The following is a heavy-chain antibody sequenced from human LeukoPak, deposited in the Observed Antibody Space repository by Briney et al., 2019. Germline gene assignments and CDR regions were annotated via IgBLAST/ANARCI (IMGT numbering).Heavy chain of an antibody. CDR3: ARDQIPTYYYDSSGYGVDY. CDR1: GGTFSSYA. D-gene: IGHD3-22*01. Sequence: SVKVSCKASGGTFSSYAISWVRQAPGQGLEWMGRIIPTLGIANYAQKFQGRVTITADKSTSTAYMELSSLRSEDTAVYYCARDQIPTYYYDSSGYGVDYWGQGTLVTVSS. V-gene: IGHV1-69*04. CDR2: IIPTLGIA. J-gene: IGHJ4*02.